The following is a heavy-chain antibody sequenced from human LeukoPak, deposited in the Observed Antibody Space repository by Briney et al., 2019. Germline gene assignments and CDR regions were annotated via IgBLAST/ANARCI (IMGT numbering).Heavy chain of an antibody. CDR3: ATQTL. J-gene: IGHJ4*02. CDR2: IYYSGST. CDR1: GGRISSSSYY. Sequence: SETLSLTCTVSGGRISSSSYYWGWIRQPPGKGLEWIGSIYYSGSTYYNPSLKSRVTISVDTSKNQFSLKLSSVTAADTAVYYCATQTLWGQGTLVTVSS. V-gene: IGHV4-39*01.